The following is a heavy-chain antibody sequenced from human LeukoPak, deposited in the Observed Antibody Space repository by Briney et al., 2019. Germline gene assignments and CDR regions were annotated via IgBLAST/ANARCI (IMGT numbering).Heavy chain of an antibody. V-gene: IGHV3-30*18. J-gene: IGHJ4*02. Sequence: GRSLRLSCAASGLTFSNYGMNWVRQAPGKGLEWVAVISYDGSTKYYADSVKGRFTISRDNSKNTLYLQMNSLRAEDTAVYYCAKDDYGDYDVDYWGQGTLVTVSS. D-gene: IGHD4-17*01. CDR1: GLTFSNYG. CDR3: AKDDYGDYDVDY. CDR2: ISYDGSTK.